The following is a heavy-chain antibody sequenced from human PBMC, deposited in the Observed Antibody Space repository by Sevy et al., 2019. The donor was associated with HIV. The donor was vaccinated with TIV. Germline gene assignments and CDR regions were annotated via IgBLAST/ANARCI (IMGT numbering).Heavy chain of an antibody. Sequence: GGSLRLSCAASGFTFSSYAMHWVRQAPGKGLEWVAVISYDGSNKYYAHSVKGRFTISRDNSKNTLYLQMNSLRAEDTAVYYCARESSSWPYYYYGMDVWGQGTTVTVSS. J-gene: IGHJ6*02. V-gene: IGHV3-30*04. CDR1: GFTFSSYA. CDR2: ISYDGSNK. CDR3: ARESSSWPYYYYGMDV. D-gene: IGHD6-13*01.